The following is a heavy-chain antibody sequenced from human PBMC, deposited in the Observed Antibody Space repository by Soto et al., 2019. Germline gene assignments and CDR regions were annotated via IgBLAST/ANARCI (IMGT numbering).Heavy chain of an antibody. D-gene: IGHD3-22*01. CDR2: INPNSGGT. CDR1: GYTFTGYY. CDR3: ARGPRITYYYDSSGYPYGMDV. Sequence: ASVKVSCKASGYTFTGYYMHWVRQAPGQGLEWMGWINPNSGGTNYAQKFQGWVTMTRDTSISTAYMELSRLRSDDTAVYYCARGPRITYYYDSSGYPYGMDVWGQGTTVTAP. V-gene: IGHV1-2*04. J-gene: IGHJ6*02.